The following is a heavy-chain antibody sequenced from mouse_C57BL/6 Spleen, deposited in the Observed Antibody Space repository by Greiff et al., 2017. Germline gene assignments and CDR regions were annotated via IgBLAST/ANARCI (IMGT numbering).Heavy chain of an antibody. CDR1: GFTFSDAW. D-gene: IGHD1-1*02. CDR2: IRNKANNPAT. J-gene: IGHJ2*01. Sequence: EVKVEESGGGLVQPGGSMKLSCAASGFTFSDAWMDWVRQSPEKGLEWVAEIRNKANNPATYYAESVKGRFTISRDDSKSSVYLQMNSLRAEDTGIYYCTGGGYDYWGQGTTLTVSS. CDR3: TGGGYDY. V-gene: IGHV6-6*01.